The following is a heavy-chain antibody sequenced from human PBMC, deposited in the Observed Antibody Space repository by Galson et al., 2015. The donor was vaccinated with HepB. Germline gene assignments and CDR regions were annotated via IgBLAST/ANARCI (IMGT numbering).Heavy chain of an antibody. Sequence: SETLSLTCAVYGGSFSGYYWSWIRQPPGKGLEWIGEINHSGSTNYNPSLKSRVTISVDTSKNQFSLKLSSVTAADTAVYYCARGLRYCSGGSCYSYGARRFDPWGQGTLVTVSS. CDR2: INHSGST. V-gene: IGHV4-34*01. CDR1: GGSFSGYY. D-gene: IGHD2-15*01. CDR3: ARGLRYCSGGSCYSYGARRFDP. J-gene: IGHJ5*02.